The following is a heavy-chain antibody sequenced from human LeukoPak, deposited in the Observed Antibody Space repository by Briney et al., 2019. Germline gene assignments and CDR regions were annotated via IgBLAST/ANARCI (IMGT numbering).Heavy chain of an antibody. V-gene: IGHV4-39*01. J-gene: IGHJ4*02. Sequence: PSETLSLNCSVSGAFITTFNSHWAWIRQSPGKGLEWMGSIHHPGTAFYNPSLKSRVTISVDTSKKQFSLKLTSVAAADTAVYYCARHLEDCSGSSCYDFDSWGQGTLVTVSS. CDR1: GAFITTFNSH. CDR2: IHHPGTA. CDR3: ARHLEDCSGSSCYDFDS. D-gene: IGHD2-2*01.